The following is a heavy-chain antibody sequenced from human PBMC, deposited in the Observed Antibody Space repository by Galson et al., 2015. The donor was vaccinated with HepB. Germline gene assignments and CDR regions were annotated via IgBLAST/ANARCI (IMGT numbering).Heavy chain of an antibody. V-gene: IGHV3-74*01. J-gene: IGHJ3*02. Sequence: SLRLSCAASGFTFSSYWMHWVRHAPGKGLVWVSRINSDGSSTSYADSVKGRFTISRDNAKNTLYLQMNSLRAEDTAVYYCARGNWGRPYDAFDIWGQGTMVTVSS. D-gene: IGHD3-16*01. CDR1: GFTFSSYW. CDR2: INSDGSST. CDR3: ARGNWGRPYDAFDI.